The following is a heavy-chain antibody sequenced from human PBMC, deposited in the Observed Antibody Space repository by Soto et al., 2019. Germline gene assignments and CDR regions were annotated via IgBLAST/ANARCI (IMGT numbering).Heavy chain of an antibody. CDR2: INWNSGSI. CDR1: GFTFDDYT. Sequence: GGSLRLSCAASGFTFDDYTMHWVRQVPGKGLEWVSGINWNSGSIGYGDSVKGRFAISRDTAKNSLHLQMNSLSAEDTAFYYCVKDESINWYSGHFRHWGQGTLVTVSS. J-gene: IGHJ1*01. D-gene: IGHD6-13*01. CDR3: VKDESINWYSGHFRH. V-gene: IGHV3-9*01.